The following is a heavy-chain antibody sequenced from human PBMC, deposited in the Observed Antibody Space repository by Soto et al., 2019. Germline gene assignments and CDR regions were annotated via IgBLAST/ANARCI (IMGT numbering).Heavy chain of an antibody. D-gene: IGHD3-9*01. CDR3: AKVSTGYYYYFDS. J-gene: IGHJ4*02. V-gene: IGHV3-23*01. CDR2: IGGSGSST. CDR1: GFTFISYA. Sequence: PGGSLRLSCAASGFTFISYAMSWVRQAPGKGLEWVSGIGGSGSSTFYADSVKGRFTISRDNSKNTLYLQMNSLRAEDTAVYHCAKVSTGYYYYFDSWGRGTLVTVSS.